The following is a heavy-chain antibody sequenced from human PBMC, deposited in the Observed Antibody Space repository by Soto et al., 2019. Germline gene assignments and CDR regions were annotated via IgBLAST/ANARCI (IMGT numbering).Heavy chain of an antibody. Sequence: QVQLQESGPGLVKPSQTLSLTCTVSGGSISSGDYYWSWIRQHPGKRLEWIGYIYYSGSTYYNPSLTSRVTVSVDTSKNQCSMKLTSVTAADTAMYYCARWWSGSRQACDPWGQATLVSFSS. CDR1: GGSISSGDYY. CDR3: ARWWSGSRQACDP. V-gene: IGHV4-31*03. D-gene: IGHD3-3*01. J-gene: IGHJ5*02. CDR2: IYYSGST.